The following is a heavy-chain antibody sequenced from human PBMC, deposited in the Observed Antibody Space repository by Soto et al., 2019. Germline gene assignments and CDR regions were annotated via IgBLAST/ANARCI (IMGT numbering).Heavy chain of an antibody. CDR2: MSGSGGYT. J-gene: IGHJ4*02. CDR3: ATFRFCTSTSCYGREGGF. D-gene: IGHD2-2*01. CDR1: GFTFSSYA. Sequence: EVPLLESGGGLVQPGGSLRLSCAASGFTFSSYAMSWVRQAPGKGLEWVSTMSGSGGYTHYADSVEGRFAISRDNSKNTLYVQMADLRAEETAVYYCATFRFCTSTSCYGREGGFWGQGTLVTVSS. V-gene: IGHV3-23*01.